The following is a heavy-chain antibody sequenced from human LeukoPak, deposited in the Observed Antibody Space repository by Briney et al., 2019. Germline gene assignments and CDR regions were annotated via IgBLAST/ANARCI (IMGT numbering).Heavy chain of an antibody. D-gene: IGHD3-10*01. CDR1: GFTFSNYD. CDR2: ISIAGDT. CDR3: VRSRGRAGLVFHI. V-gene: IGHV3-13*01. Sequence: GGSLRLSCAASGFTFSNYDMHWVRQGTGKGLEWVSAISIAGDTYYPGSVKGRFTISRENAKNSFYLQMNSLRAGDTAVYYCVRSRGRAGLVFHIWGQGPMVPVSS. J-gene: IGHJ3*02.